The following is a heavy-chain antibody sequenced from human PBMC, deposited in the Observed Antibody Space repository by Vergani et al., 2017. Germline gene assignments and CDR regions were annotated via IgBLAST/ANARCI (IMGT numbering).Heavy chain of an antibody. CDR1: GFTFSSYW. CDR2: IKQDGSEK. J-gene: IGHJ3*02. CDR3: AGDGASGYSSGWYDAFDI. D-gene: IGHD6-19*01. V-gene: IGHV3-7*01. Sequence: EVQLVESGGGLVQPGGSLRLSCAASGFTFSSYWMSWVRQAPGKGLEWVANIKQDGSEKYYVDSVKGRFTISRDNAKNSLYLQMNSLRAEDTAVFYCAGDGASGYSSGWYDAFDIWGQGTMVTVSS.